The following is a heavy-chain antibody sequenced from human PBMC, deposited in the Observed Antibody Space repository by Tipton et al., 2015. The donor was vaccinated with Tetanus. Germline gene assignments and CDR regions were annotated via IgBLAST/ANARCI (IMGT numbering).Heavy chain of an antibody. D-gene: IGHD3-10*01. CDR3: ARDGFYYGSGSYYRAF. Sequence: LRLSCAVSGFTLRKHGMHWVRQAPGKGLEWVAIIWFDGSNAYYADSVKGRFIISRDNSKNMLYLQLNSLRAEDTAVYYCARDGFYYGSGSYYRAFWGQGTLVTVSS. CDR2: IWFDGSNA. V-gene: IGHV3-33*01. CDR1: GFTLRKHG. J-gene: IGHJ4*02.